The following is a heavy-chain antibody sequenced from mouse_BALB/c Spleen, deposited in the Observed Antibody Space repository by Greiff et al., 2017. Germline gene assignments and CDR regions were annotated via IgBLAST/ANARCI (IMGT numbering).Heavy chain of an antibody. CDR1: GFTFSSYT. Sequence: DVMLVESGGGLVQPGGSLKLSCAASGFTFSSYTMSWVRQTPEKRLEWVAYISNGGGSTYYPDTVKGRFTISRDNAKNTLYLQMSSLKSEDTAMYYCARHYDYDAWFAYWGQGTLVTVSA. V-gene: IGHV5-12-2*01. D-gene: IGHD2-4*01. J-gene: IGHJ3*01. CDR2: ISNGGGST. CDR3: ARHYDYDAWFAY.